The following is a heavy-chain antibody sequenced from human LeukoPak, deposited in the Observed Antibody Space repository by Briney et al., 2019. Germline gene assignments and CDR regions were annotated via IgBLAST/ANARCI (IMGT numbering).Heavy chain of an antibody. CDR2: MNPNSGNT. D-gene: IGHD6-6*01. Sequence: ASVKVSCKASGYTFTSYGINWVRQATGQGLEWMGWMNPNSGNTGYAQKFQGRVTMTRNTSISTAYMELSSLRSEDTAVYYCARTPIAARPGNWFDPWGQGTLVTVSS. CDR3: ARTPIAARPGNWFDP. J-gene: IGHJ5*02. CDR1: GYTFTSYG. V-gene: IGHV1-8*01.